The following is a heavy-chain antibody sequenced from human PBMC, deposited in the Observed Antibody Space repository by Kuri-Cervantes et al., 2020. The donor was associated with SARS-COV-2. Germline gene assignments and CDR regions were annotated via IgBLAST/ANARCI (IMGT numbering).Heavy chain of an antibody. J-gene: IGHJ4*02. CDR3: ARRPPQGYCSSTSCYTPSIYFDY. CDR2: IIPIFGTA. CDR1: GYTFTGYY. V-gene: IGHV1-69*13. D-gene: IGHD2-2*02. Sequence: SVKVSCKASGYTFTGYYMHWVRQAPGQGLEWMGGIIPIFGTANYAQKFQGRVTITADESTSTAYMELRSLRSDDTAVYYCARRPPQGYCSSTSCYTPSIYFDYWGQGTLVTVSS.